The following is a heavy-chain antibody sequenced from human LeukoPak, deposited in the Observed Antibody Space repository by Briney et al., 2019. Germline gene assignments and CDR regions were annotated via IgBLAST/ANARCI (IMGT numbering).Heavy chain of an antibody. J-gene: IGHJ6*02. CDR3: ARNRGHYYGMDV. D-gene: IGHD2/OR15-2a*01. Sequence: SETLSLTCTVSGVSISSGAYYWSWIRQHPGKGLEWIGYAHNSGSTYYNPSLKSRISISVDTSKNQFSLKLSSVTAADTAVYYCARNRGHYYGMDVWGQGTTVTVSS. CDR1: GVSISSGAYY. V-gene: IGHV4-31*03. CDR2: AHNSGST.